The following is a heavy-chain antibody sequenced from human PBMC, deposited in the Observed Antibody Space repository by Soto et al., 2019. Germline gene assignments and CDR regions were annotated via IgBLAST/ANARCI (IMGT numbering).Heavy chain of an antibody. CDR1: GFTFSSYG. CDR3: AKDLTRGYSYGSFGYGMDV. J-gene: IGHJ6*02. D-gene: IGHD5-18*01. CDR2: ISYDGSNK. Sequence: GGSLRLSCAASGFTFSSYGMHWVRQAPGKGLEWVAVISYDGSNKYYADSVKGRFTISRDNSKNTLYLQMNSLRAEDTAVYYCAKDLTRGYSYGSFGYGMDVWGQGTTVTVSS. V-gene: IGHV3-30*18.